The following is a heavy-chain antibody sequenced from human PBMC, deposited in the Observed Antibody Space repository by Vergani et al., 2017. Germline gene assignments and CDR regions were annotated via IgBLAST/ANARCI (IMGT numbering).Heavy chain of an antibody. D-gene: IGHD3-22*01. Sequence: EGQLVESGGGLVKPGGSLRLSCAASGFTFIMHAMTWVRQAPGKGLEWVSTISSDGGSTYYADSVKGRFTISRDNSKNTLSLQMNSLTAEDTAIYYCAGPQGTSAYYYGGFDYWGQGILVTVSS. CDR2: ISSDGGST. CDR1: GFTFIMHA. CDR3: AGPQGTSAYYYGGFDY. J-gene: IGHJ4*02. V-gene: IGHV3-23*04.